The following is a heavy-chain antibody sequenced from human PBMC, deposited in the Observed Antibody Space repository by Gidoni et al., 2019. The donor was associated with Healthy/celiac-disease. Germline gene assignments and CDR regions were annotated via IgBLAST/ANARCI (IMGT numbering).Heavy chain of an antibody. J-gene: IGHJ6*02. CDR2: INHSGST. Sequence: QVQLQQWGAGLLKPSETLSLTCAVYGGSFSGYYWSWIRQPPGKGLEWIGEINHSGSTNYNPSLKSRVTISVDTSKNQFSLKLSSVTAADTAVYYCASQTDDFWSGYYTGYYYGMDVWGQGTTVTVSS. V-gene: IGHV4-34*01. CDR3: ASQTDDFWSGYYTGYYYGMDV. D-gene: IGHD3-3*01. CDR1: GGSFSGYY.